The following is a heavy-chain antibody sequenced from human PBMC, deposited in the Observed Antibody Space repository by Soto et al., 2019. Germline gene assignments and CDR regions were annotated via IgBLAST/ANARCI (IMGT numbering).Heavy chain of an antibody. CDR2: IYHSGST. CDR3: ARGMITSSSWYGAVDWFDP. CDR1: SGSISSSNW. Sequence: SETLSLTCAVSSGSISSSNWWSWVRQPPGKGLEWIGEIYHSGSTNYNPSLKSRVTISVDKSKNQFSLKLSSVTAADTAVYYCARGMITSSSWYGAVDWFDPWGQGTLVTVSS. J-gene: IGHJ5*02. D-gene: IGHD6-13*01. V-gene: IGHV4-4*02.